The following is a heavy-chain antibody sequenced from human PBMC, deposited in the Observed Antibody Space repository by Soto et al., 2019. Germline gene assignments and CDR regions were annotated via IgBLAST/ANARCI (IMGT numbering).Heavy chain of an antibody. CDR2: IWHDGSNQ. V-gene: IGHV3-33*01. D-gene: IGHD7-27*01. CDR1: GYTFTSHG. J-gene: IGHJ4*02. Sequence: QVQLVESGGGVVQPGRSLRLSCTASGYTFTSHGIHWVRQAPGKGLEWVAVIWHDGSNQYYADSVKGRFTISRDTSKNTVYLQMNSLKADDTAVYYCARDHFWGTGDHWGQGTLVTVSS. CDR3: ARDHFWGTGDH.